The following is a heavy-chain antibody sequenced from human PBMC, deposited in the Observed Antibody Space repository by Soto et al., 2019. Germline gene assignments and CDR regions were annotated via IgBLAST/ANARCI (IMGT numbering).Heavy chain of an antibody. CDR1: GYTFTSYY. Sequence: QVQLVQSGAEVKKPGASVKVSCKASGYTFTSYYMHWVRQAPGQGLEWMGIINPSGGSTRYAKKFQGRVTMTRDTSTSTAYMELSSLRSEDTAVYYCARGLIYDSSGYYFDYWGQGTLVTVSS. D-gene: IGHD3-22*01. J-gene: IGHJ4*02. V-gene: IGHV1-46*01. CDR2: INPSGGST. CDR3: ARGLIYDSSGYYFDY.